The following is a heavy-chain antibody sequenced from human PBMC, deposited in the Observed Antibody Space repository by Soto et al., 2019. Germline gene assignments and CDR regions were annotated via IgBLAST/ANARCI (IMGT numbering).Heavy chain of an antibody. V-gene: IGHV2-5*01. J-gene: IGHJ2*01. CDR3: AHSQCSGANSYPRCYVGL. Sequence: QITLKESGPTLVKPTQTLTLTCTFSGFSLTTGGVAVGWIRQPPGKALGWLALIYWYDDKRYSPSLKSRLTVYKDTSKIHVLGTLTNMDPVDTATYYCAHSQCSGANSYPRCYVGLWGRGTLVTVSS. CDR2: IYWYDDK. CDR1: GFSLTTGGVA. D-gene: IGHD2-15*01.